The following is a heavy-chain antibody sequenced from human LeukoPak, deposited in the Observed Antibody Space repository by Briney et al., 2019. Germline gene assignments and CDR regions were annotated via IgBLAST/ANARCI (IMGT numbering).Heavy chain of an antibody. CDR1: GFTFSTYA. J-gene: IGHJ2*01. D-gene: IGHD3-22*01. Sequence: GGSLRLSCAASGFTFSTYAMSWVRQAPGKGLEWVSAISGSGGSTYYADSVKGRFTISRDNSKNTLYLQMNSLRAEDTAVYYCARDKVHYYDSSGYSYYWYFDLWGRGTLVTVSS. CDR2: ISGSGGST. V-gene: IGHV3-23*01. CDR3: ARDKVHYYDSSGYSYYWYFDL.